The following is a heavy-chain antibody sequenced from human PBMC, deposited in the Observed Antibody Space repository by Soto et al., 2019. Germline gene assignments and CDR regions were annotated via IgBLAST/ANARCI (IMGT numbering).Heavy chain of an antibody. CDR3: ARGSSSYYDYGMDV. Sequence: TLSLSCVVSGDSISRGGYSWTWIRQPPGRALEWIGNIYDSGSTSYNPSLKSRVTISVDRPKNQFSLKLTSVTAADTAVYFCARGSSSYYDYGMDVCGQGTTVT. D-gene: IGHD6-6*01. CDR1: GDSISRGGYS. CDR2: IYDSGST. J-gene: IGHJ6*02. V-gene: IGHV4-30-2*01.